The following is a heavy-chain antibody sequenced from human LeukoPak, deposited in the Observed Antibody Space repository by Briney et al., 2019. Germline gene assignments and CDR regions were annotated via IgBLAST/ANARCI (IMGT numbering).Heavy chain of an antibody. V-gene: IGHV3-30*03. CDR1: GFTFSSYG. J-gene: IGHJ6*02. D-gene: IGHD2-2*01. Sequence: PGGSLRLSCAASGFTFSSYGMHWVRQAPGKGLEWVAVISYDGSNKYYADSVKGRFTISRDNSKNTLYLQMNSLRAEDTAVYYCARAEMRYCSSTSCYGMDVWGQGTTVTVSS. CDR3: ARAEMRYCSSTSCYGMDV. CDR2: ISYDGSNK.